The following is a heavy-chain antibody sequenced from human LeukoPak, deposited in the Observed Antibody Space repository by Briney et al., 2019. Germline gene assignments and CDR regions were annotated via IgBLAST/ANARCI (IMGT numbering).Heavy chain of an antibody. V-gene: IGHV4-34*01. Sequence: PSETLSLTCAVYGGSFSGYYCSWIRQPPGKGLEWIGEINHSGSTNYNPSLKSRVTISVDTSKNQFSLKPSSVTAADTAVYYCARGKYCSSTSCPAGVYGMDVWGKGTTVTVSS. J-gene: IGHJ6*04. CDR3: ARGKYCSSTSCPAGVYGMDV. CDR1: GGSFSGYY. D-gene: IGHD2-2*01. CDR2: INHSGST.